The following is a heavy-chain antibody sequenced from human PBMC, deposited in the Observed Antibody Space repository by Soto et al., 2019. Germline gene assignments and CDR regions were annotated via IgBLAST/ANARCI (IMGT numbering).Heavy chain of an antibody. D-gene: IGHD3-10*01. CDR1: GGSISSSSYY. CDR2: IYYSGST. J-gene: IGHJ4*02. V-gene: IGHV4-39*01. CDR3: ARHELSNGSGSHKKGGFDY. Sequence: QLQLQESGPGLVKPSETLSLTCTVSGGSISSSSYYWGWIRQPPGKGLEWIGSIYYSGSTYYNPSLKSRVTISDDQSKNQFSLKLSSVTAADTAVYYCARHELSNGSGSHKKGGFDYWGQGTLVTVSS.